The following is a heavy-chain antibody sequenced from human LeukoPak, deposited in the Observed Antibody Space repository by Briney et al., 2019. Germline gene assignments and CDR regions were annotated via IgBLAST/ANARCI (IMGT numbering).Heavy chain of an antibody. CDR1: GGSISSYY. V-gene: IGHV4-39*07. CDR2: IYYSGST. CDR3: ARDLDYYGSGSYYQIDY. J-gene: IGHJ4*02. D-gene: IGHD3-10*01. Sequence: SETLSLTCTVSGGSISSYYWGWIRQSPGKGLEWIGSIYYSGSTYYNPSLKSRVTISIDTSKNQFSLKLNSVTAADTAVYYCARDLDYYGSGSYYQIDYWGQGTLVTVSS.